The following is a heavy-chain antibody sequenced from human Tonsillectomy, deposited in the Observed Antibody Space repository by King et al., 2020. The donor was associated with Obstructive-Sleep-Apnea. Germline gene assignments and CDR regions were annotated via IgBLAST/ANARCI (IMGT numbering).Heavy chain of an antibody. V-gene: IGHV3-72*01. D-gene: IGHD2-21*02. Sequence: VQLVESGGGLVQPGGSLRLSCAASGFTFSDHYMDWVRQAPGKGLERVGRTRNKANSYTTEYAAAVKGRFTISRDDSKNSLYLQMNSRKTEDTAVDYCARDGAAYCGGDCYSYWYFDLWGRGTLVTVSS. CDR2: TRNKANSYTT. J-gene: IGHJ2*01. CDR3: ARDGAAYCGGDCYSYWYFDL. CDR1: GFTFSDHY.